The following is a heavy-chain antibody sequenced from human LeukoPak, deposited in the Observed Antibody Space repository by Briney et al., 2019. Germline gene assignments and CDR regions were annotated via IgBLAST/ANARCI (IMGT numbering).Heavy chain of an antibody. CDR1: GHTFTGYY. J-gene: IGHJ6*02. CDR2: INPNSGGT. D-gene: IGHD7-27*01. CDR3: ARGPGRWGYYYYYYGMDV. V-gene: IGHV1-2*02. Sequence: GASVKVSCKASGHTFTGYYMHWVRQAPGQGLEWMGWINPNSGGTNYAQKFQGRVTMTRDTSISTAYMELSSLRSEDTAVYYCARGPGRWGYYYYYYGMDVWGQGTTVTVSS.